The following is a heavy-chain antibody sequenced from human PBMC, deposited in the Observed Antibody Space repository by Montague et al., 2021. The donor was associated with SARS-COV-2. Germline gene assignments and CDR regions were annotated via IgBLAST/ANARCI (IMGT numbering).Heavy chain of an antibody. J-gene: IGHJ6*02. CDR1: GDSISTSY. D-gene: IGHD2-15*01. CDR3: VRADRRDPDTPHRYYYKGMDL. CDR2: VYYSGRS. Sequence: SETLSLTCTVSGDSISTSYWAWIRQPPGKGLEWIGYVYYSGRSGYNSSLKSRVTISVDTSKTQVSLNLRSATVADTAVYFCVRADRRDPDTPHRYYYKGMDLWGQGITVTVSS. V-gene: IGHV4-59*01.